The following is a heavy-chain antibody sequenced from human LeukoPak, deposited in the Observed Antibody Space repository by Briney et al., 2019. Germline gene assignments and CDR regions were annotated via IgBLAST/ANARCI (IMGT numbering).Heavy chain of an antibody. V-gene: IGHV1-69*04. D-gene: IGHD5-12*01. CDR3: ARDAPHVAADFDY. CDR1: GGTFSSYA. CDR2: IIPILGIA. Sequence: SVKVSCKASGGTFSSYAISWVRQAPGQGLEWMGRIIPILGIANYAQKFQGRVTITADKSTSTAYMELSSLRSEDTAVYYCARDAPHVAADFDYWGQGTLVTVSS. J-gene: IGHJ4*02.